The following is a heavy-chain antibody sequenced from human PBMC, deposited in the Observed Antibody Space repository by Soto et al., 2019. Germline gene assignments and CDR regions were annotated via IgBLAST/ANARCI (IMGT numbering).Heavy chain of an antibody. J-gene: IGHJ4*02. CDR3: EVKGKDATEH. V-gene: IGHV3-30*14. D-gene: IGHD2-21*01. CDR1: GLTFNTSA. CDR2: ISYVGINQ. Sequence: QVHLVESGGGVVQPGRSLRLSCAASGLTFNTSAMHWVRQAPGKGLEWVAVISYVGINQYYADCVRGRFTVSRDKTENTVYLQVNSLSVEGTAICATEVKGKDATEHWGQGNLVNVSS.